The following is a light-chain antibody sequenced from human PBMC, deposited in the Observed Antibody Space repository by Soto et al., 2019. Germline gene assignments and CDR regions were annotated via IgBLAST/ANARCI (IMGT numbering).Light chain of an antibody. V-gene: IGKV1-5*01. CDR1: QSISSW. CDR3: QQERT. CDR2: DAS. Sequence: DIQMTQSPSTLSASVGDRVTITCRASQSISSWLAWYQQKPGKAPKLLIYDASSLESGVPSRFSGSGSGTEFTLTISSLQPDDFATYYCQQERTFXQGTKVDSK. J-gene: IGKJ1*01.